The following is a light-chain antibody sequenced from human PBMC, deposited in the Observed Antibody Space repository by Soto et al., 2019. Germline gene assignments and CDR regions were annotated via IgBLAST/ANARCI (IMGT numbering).Light chain of an antibody. J-gene: IGKJ1*01. Sequence: EIVLTQSPGTLSLSPGERATLSCRASQSVSSNYLAWYQQKPGQAPRPLIYGASSRATGIPDRFSGSGAGTDFPLTLSRLEPEDFAVYYCQQYGSSPWTFGQGTKVEIK. CDR3: QQYGSSPWT. V-gene: IGKV3-20*01. CDR2: GAS. CDR1: QSVSSNY.